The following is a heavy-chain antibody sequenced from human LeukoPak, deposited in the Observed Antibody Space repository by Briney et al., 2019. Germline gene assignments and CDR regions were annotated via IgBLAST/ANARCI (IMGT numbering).Heavy chain of an antibody. CDR2: IYPGDSDT. D-gene: IGHD6-19*01. CDR3: ARRLTSGWTFDY. V-gene: IGHV5-51*01. CDR1: GYSFTTYW. J-gene: IGHJ4*02. Sequence: GESLKIPCKGSGYSFTTYWIAWVRQMPGKGLEWMGIIYPGDSDTRYSPSFQGQVTISADKSISTAYLQWSSLKASDTAMYFCARRLTSGWTFDYWGQGTLVTVSS.